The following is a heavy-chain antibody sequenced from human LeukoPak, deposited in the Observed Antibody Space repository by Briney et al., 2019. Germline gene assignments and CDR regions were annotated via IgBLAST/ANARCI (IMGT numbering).Heavy chain of an antibody. Sequence: SETLSLTCTVSGGSISSYYWSWIRQPAGKGLEWIGRIYTSGSTNYNPSLKSRVTMSVDTSKSQFSLTLSSVTAADTAVYYCARYSGSYRWFDPWGQGTLVTVSS. D-gene: IGHD1-26*01. V-gene: IGHV4-4*07. CDR3: ARYSGSYRWFDP. CDR1: GGSISSYY. CDR2: IYTSGST. J-gene: IGHJ5*02.